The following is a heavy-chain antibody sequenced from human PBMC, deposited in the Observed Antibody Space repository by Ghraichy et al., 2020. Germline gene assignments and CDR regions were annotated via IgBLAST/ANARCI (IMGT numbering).Heavy chain of an antibody. CDR2: IYYSGST. D-gene: IGHD2-15*01. J-gene: IGHJ3*02. CDR1: GGSISSYY. CDR3: ARRAQAATFDI. Sequence: SETLSLTCTVSGGSISSYYWSWIRQPPGKGLEWIGYIYYSGSTNYNPSLKSRVTISVDTSKNQFSLKLSSVTAADTAVYYCARRAQAATFDIWGQGTMVTVSS. V-gene: IGHV4-59*08.